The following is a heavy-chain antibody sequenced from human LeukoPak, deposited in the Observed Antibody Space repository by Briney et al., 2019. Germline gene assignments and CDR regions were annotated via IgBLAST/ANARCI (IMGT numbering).Heavy chain of an antibody. V-gene: IGHV3-48*01. CDR1: GFTFSTFT. CDR3: ARVGKCRWWDY. J-gene: IGHJ4*02. Sequence: PGGSLRLSRAAAGFTFSTFTMNSARQVPGKGLEWISYISLGNSTMFYADSVKGRFTISRDNAKNSLYLQMNSLRGDVIVGDWWARVGKCRWWDYWGQGTLVSVSS. CDR2: ISLGNSTM. D-gene: IGHD2-15*01.